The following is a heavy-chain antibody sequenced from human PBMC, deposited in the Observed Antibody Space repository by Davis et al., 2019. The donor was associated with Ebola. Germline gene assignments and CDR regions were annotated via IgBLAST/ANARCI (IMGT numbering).Heavy chain of an antibody. Sequence: GESLKISCAASGFTFSSYGMSWVRQAPGKGLEWVSAITGSGGTTYYADSVKGRFTISKDNSKNTLYLQMNSLRAEDTAVYYCARVAGATGYWGQGTLVTVSS. CDR3: ARVAGATGY. CDR1: GFTFSSYG. CDR2: ITGSGGTT. J-gene: IGHJ4*02. V-gene: IGHV3-23*01. D-gene: IGHD1-26*01.